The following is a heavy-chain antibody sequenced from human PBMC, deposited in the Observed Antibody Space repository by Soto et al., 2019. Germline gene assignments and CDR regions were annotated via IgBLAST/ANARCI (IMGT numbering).Heavy chain of an antibody. CDR1: GFTFSDYY. D-gene: IGHD6-13*01. Sequence: GGSLRLACAASGFTFSDYYMSWIRQAPGEGLEWVSYISSSSSYTNYADSVKGRFTISRDNAKNSLYLQMNSLRAEDPAVYYCAGKVAGPTWFDPWAQGTLVTVSS. CDR3: AGKVAGPTWFDP. J-gene: IGHJ5*02. CDR2: ISSSSSYT. V-gene: IGHV3-11*06.